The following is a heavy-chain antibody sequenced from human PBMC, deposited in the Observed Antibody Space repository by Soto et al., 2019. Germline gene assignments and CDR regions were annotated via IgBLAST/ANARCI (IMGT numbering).Heavy chain of an antibody. D-gene: IGHD6-6*01. CDR1: GFTFSTYA. V-gene: IGHV3-23*01. J-gene: IGHJ4*02. CDR2: ISGTGGST. CDR3: AKNWDTTSSSSSH. Sequence: EVQLLESGGGLVQHGGSLRLSCAASGFTFSTYAMSWVRQAPGKGLEWVSAISGTGGSTYYADSVKGRFTISRDNSKNKLYLQMNSLRAEDTAVYYCAKNWDTTSSSSSHWGQGTLVTVSS.